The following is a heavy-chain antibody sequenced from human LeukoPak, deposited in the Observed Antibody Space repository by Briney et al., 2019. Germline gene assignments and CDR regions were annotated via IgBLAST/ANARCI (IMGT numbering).Heavy chain of an antibody. CDR2: TYADGYT. CDR3: ARGLRHCDRTSCFQPFDC. V-gene: IGHV3-53*01. Sequence: GSLRLSCAASGFTVSSSYMTWVRQAPGKGLEWVSITYADGYTFYADSVKGRFTISRDSSKNTLCLQMNSLRAEDTAMYYCARGLRHCDRTSCFQPFDCWGQGTLVTVSS. CDR1: GFTVSSSY. D-gene: IGHD2-2*01. J-gene: IGHJ4*02.